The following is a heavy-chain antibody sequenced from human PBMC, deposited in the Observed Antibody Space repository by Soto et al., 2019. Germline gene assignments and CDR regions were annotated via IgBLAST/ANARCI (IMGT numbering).Heavy chain of an antibody. CDR3: ARGYCSSTSCYIWDNWFDP. D-gene: IGHD2-2*02. V-gene: IGHV4-59*01. Sequence: PSGTLFLTCTVSSDPIRRSYWTWSRQPPGRGLEWIGYIYYSGRTNYNPSLKSRVTISVDTSKNQFSLKLSSVTAADTAVYYCARGYCSSTSCYIWDNWFDPWGQGTLVTVS. CDR1: SDPIRRSY. J-gene: IGHJ5*02. CDR2: IYYSGRT.